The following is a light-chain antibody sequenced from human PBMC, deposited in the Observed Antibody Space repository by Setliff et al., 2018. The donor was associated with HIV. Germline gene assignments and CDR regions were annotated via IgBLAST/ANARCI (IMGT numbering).Light chain of an antibody. CDR3: CSNTGSNTYV. CDR2: QAS. V-gene: IGLV2-23*01. CDR1: SGDVGRYNL. Sequence: QSALTQPASVSGSPGQSITISCTGTSGDVGRYNLVSWYQQQPGKPPKLMIYQASKRPSGVSHRFSGSKSGNTASLTISGLQAEDEADYCCCSNTGSNTYVFGTGTKVTVL. J-gene: IGLJ1*01.